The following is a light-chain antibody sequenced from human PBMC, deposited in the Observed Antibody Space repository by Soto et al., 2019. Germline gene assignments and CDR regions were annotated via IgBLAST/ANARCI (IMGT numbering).Light chain of an antibody. Sequence: EIVMTQSPATLSVSPGERATLSCRASQSVSSNLAWYQQKPGQAPRLLIYGASTRATGIPGRFSGSGSGTEFTLTISILESEDFAVYSCQQYNNWPPYTFGQGTKLEIK. CDR2: GAS. J-gene: IGKJ2*01. V-gene: IGKV3-15*01. CDR3: QQYNNWPPYT. CDR1: QSVSSN.